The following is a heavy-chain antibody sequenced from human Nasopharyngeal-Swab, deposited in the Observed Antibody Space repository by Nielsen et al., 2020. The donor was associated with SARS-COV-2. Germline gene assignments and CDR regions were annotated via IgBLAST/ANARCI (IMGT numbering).Heavy chain of an antibody. D-gene: IGHD2-2*01. Sequence: SETLSLTCTVSGGSISSGSYYWSWIRQPAGKGLEWIGRIYTSGSTNYNPSLKGRVTISVDTSKNQFSLKLSSVTAADTAVYYCAMRQYCSSTSCHTTSDYWGQGTLVTVSS. J-gene: IGHJ4*02. CDR1: GGSISSGSYY. V-gene: IGHV4-61*02. CDR3: AMRQYCSSTSCHTTSDY. CDR2: IYTSGST.